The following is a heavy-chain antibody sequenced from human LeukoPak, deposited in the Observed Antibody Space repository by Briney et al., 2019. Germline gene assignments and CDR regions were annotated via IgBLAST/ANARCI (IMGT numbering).Heavy chain of an antibody. V-gene: IGHV3-66*01. Sequence: GSLRLSCAASGFTVSSNYMSWVRQAPGKGLEWVSVIYSGGSTYYADSVKGRFTISGDNSKNTLYLQMNSLRAEDTAVYYCARVGGGSYWGNYYGMDVWGQGTTVTVSS. D-gene: IGHD1-26*01. CDR1: GFTVSSNY. CDR2: IYSGGST. J-gene: IGHJ6*02. CDR3: ARVGGGSYWGNYYGMDV.